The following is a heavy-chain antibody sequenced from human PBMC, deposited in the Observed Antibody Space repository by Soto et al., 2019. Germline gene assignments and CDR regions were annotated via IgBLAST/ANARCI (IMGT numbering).Heavy chain of an antibody. V-gene: IGHV1-18*01. CDR3: ARDREYYYDSSWWTHDAFDI. CDR2: ISAYNGNT. CDR1: GYTFTSYG. J-gene: IGHJ3*02. D-gene: IGHD3-22*01. Sequence: QVQLVQSGAEVKKPGASVKVSCKASGYTFTSYGISWVRQAPGQGLEWMGWISAYNGNTNYAQKLQGRVTMTTDTSXXTXYXXLRSLRSDDTAVYYCARDREYYYDSSWWTHDAFDIWGQGTMVTVSS.